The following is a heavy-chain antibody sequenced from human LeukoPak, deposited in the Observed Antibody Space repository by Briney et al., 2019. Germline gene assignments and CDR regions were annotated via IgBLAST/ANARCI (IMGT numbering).Heavy chain of an antibody. CDR2: IYHSGST. V-gene: IGHV4-38-2*02. CDR3: ARVWYDWGPFDY. D-gene: IGHD3-16*01. J-gene: IGHJ4*02. Sequence: PSETLSLTCTVSGYSISSGYYWGWIRQPPGKGLEWIGSIYHSGSTYYNPSLKSRVTISVDTPKNQFSLKLSSVTAADTAVYYCARVWYDWGPFDYWGQGTLVTVSS. CDR1: GYSISSGYY.